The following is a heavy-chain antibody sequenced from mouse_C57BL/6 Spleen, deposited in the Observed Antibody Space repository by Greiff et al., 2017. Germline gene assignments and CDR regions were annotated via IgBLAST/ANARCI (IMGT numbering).Heavy chain of an antibody. J-gene: IGHJ2*01. CDR3: ARSGVVGPHFDY. V-gene: IGHV1-4*01. CDR2: INPSSGYT. CDR1: GYTFTSYT. D-gene: IGHD1-1*02. Sequence: QVQLQQSGAELARPGASVKMSCKASGYTFTSYTMHWVKQRPGQGLEWIGYINPSSGYTKYNQKFKDKATLTADKSSSTAYMQLSSLTSEDSAVYYCARSGVVGPHFDYWGQGTTLTVSS.